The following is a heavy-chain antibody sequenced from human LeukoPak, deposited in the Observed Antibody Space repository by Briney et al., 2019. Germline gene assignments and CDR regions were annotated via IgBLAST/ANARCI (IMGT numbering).Heavy chain of an antibody. CDR1: GFTFSSYA. D-gene: IGHD6-6*01. CDR2: ISGSGGIR. V-gene: IGHV3-23*01. CDR3: AGDAVHYYYGMDV. Sequence: PGGSLRLSCAASGFTFSSYAMSWVRQGPGKGLEWVSEISGSGGIRYYADSVKGRFTLSRDNSKNTVYLQMNSLRVEDTAVYYCAGDAVHYYYGMDVWGQGTTVTVSS. J-gene: IGHJ6*02.